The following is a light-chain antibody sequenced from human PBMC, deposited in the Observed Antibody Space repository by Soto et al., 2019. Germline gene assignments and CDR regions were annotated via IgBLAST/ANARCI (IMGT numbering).Light chain of an antibody. J-gene: IGLJ2*01. V-gene: IGLV2-14*01. CDR2: DVS. CDR3: SSYTSSSPLE. CDR1: SSDVGGYNY. Sequence: QSALTQPASVSGSPGQSITISCTGTSSDVGGYNYVSWYQQHPGKAPKLMIYDVSNRPSGVSNRFSSSKSGNTASLTISGLQAEEESDYYCSSYTSSSPLEFGGGTKLTVL.